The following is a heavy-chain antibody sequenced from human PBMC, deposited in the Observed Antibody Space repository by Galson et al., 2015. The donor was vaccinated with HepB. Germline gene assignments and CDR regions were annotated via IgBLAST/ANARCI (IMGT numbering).Heavy chain of an antibody. Sequence: SLRLSCAASGFTFSSYSMNWVRQAPGKGLEWVSSISCSSSYIYYADSVKGRFTISRDNAKNSLYLQMNSLRAEDTAVYYCARDAAAAGKNSYYYYGMDVWGQGTTVTVSS. CDR3: ARDAAAAGKNSYYYYGMDV. V-gene: IGHV3-21*01. CDR2: ISCSSSYI. J-gene: IGHJ6*02. D-gene: IGHD6-13*01. CDR1: GFTFSSYS.